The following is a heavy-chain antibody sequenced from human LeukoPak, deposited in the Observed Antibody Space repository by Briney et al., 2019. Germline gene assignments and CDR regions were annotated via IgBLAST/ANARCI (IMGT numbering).Heavy chain of an antibody. CDR1: GGSISSSSYY. V-gene: IGHV4-39*07. CDR3: ARSRLGTMDVYFDY. D-gene: IGHD1-1*01. J-gene: IGHJ4*02. CDR2: IYYSGST. Sequence: SETLSLTCTVSGGSISSSSYYWGWIRQPPGKGLEWIGSIYYSGSTYYNPSLKSRVTISVDTSKNQFSLKLSSVTAADTAVYYCARSRLGTMDVYFDYWGQGTLVTVSS.